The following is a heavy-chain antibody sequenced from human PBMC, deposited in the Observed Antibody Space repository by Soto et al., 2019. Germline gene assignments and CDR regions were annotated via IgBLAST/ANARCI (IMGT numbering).Heavy chain of an antibody. CDR3: ARDPGTRSGWYRTYYYCGMDV. V-gene: IGHV3-33*01. J-gene: IGHJ6*02. CDR1: GFTFISYG. D-gene: IGHD6-19*01. Sequence: GWSLRLSCAASGFTFISYGMHWVRQAPGKGLEWVAVIWYDGSNKYYADSVKGRFTISRDNSKNTLYLQMNSLRAEDTAVYYCARDPGTRSGWYRTYYYCGMDVWGQGTTVTVSS. CDR2: IWYDGSNK.